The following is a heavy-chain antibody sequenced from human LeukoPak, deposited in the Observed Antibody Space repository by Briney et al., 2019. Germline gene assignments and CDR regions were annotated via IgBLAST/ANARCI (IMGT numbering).Heavy chain of an antibody. J-gene: IGHJ4*02. Sequence: PGRPLRLSCAASGFTFNDYAMHWVRQAPGKGLEWVSGISWNSGSVDYVDSVKGRFTISRDNAKNSLYLQMNSLRAEDTGVYYCARGRLSGEYEDYWGQGTVVTVSS. CDR1: GFTFNDYA. V-gene: IGHV3-9*01. D-gene: IGHD4-17*01. CDR3: ARGRLSGEYEDY. CDR2: ISWNSGSV.